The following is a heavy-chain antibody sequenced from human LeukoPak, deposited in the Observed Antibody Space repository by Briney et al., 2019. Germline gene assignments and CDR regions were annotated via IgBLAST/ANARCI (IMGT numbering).Heavy chain of an antibody. J-gene: IGHJ4*02. V-gene: IGHV1-2*02. CDR1: GYTFTGYY. CDR2: INPNSGGT. Sequence: ASVKVSCKASGYTFTGYYMHWVRQAPGQGLEWMGWINPNSGGTNYAQKFQGRVTMTRDTSISTAYMELSRRRSDDTAVYYCARAGGIAARDLDYWGQGTLVTVSS. CDR3: ARAGGIAARDLDY. D-gene: IGHD6-6*01.